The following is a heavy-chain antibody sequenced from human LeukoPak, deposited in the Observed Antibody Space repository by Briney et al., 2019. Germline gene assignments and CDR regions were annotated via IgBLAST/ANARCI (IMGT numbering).Heavy chain of an antibody. V-gene: IGHV3-23*01. Sequence: GGALMLACAASGFTFKNYAFSWVPWAPGRVVEWVSGFSVNGRDTYYADFVKGRFTIARDIAKNTLYLQMNSLRAEDTATYYCAKPGRTAAGLFDSWGQGTLVTVSS. CDR2: FSVNGRDT. CDR3: AKPGRTAAGLFDS. CDR1: GFTFKNYA. D-gene: IGHD6-13*01. J-gene: IGHJ4*02.